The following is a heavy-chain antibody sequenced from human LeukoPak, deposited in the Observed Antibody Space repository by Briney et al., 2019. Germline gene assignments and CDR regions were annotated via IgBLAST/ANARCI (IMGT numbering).Heavy chain of an antibody. V-gene: IGHV3-21*01. CDR2: ISSSSSYI. J-gene: IGHJ4*02. CDR1: GFTFSSYS. CDR3: ARDGGTSWELTYDY. D-gene: IGHD1-26*01. Sequence: GGSLRLSCAASGFTFSSYSMNWVRQAPGKGLEWVSSISSSSSYIYYADSVEGRFTISRDNAKNSLYLQMNSLRAEDTAVYYCARDGGTSWELTYDYWGQGTLVTVSS.